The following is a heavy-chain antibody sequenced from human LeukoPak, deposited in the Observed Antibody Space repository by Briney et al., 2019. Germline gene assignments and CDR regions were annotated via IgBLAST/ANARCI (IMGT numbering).Heavy chain of an antibody. D-gene: IGHD4-23*01. Sequence: GGSLRLSCAASGFTFSSYGMHWVRQAPGKGLEWVAVIWYDGSNKYYADSVKGRFTISRDNSKNTLYLQTNSLRAEDTAVYYCARAEGGNGVYYFDYWGQGTLVTVSS. CDR3: ARAEGGNGVYYFDY. V-gene: IGHV3-33*01. CDR1: GFTFSSYG. CDR2: IWYDGSNK. J-gene: IGHJ4*02.